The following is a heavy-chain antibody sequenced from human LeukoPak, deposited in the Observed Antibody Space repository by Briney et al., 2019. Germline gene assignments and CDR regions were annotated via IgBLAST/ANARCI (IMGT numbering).Heavy chain of an antibody. CDR2: IYYSGST. CDR1: GGSISSRGYY. J-gene: IGHJ6*03. V-gene: IGHV4-31*03. D-gene: IGHD6-25*01. Sequence: SETLSLTCTVSGGSISSRGYYWSWIRQHPGKGLEWIGHIYYSGSTYYDPSLKSRVTISIDTSKNQFSLILSSVTAEDTAVYYCARKGIGSSRYQNMDVWGKGTTVTVSS. CDR3: ARKGIGSSRYQNMDV.